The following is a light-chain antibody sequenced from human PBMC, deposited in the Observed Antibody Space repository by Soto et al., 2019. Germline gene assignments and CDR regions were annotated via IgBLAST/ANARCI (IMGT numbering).Light chain of an antibody. CDR3: HSYDSRLSGYV. V-gene: IGLV1-40*01. CDR1: SSNIGAGYV. CDR2: GNS. Sequence: QSVLTQPPSVSGAPGQRVTISCTGSSSNIGAGYVVHWYQQLPGTAPKLLIYGNSNRPSGVPDHFSGSRSGTSASLAITGLQTEDEAVYYCHSYDSRLSGYVFGTGTKLTVL. J-gene: IGLJ1*01.